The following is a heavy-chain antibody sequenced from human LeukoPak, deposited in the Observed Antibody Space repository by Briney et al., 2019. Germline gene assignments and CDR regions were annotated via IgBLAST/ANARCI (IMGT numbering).Heavy chain of an antibody. Sequence: GASVKVSCKASGGVFTTYAISWVGQAPGQGLEWMGGVIPFLGTTNYAQKFQGRVTITADEPTRTAYMELTYLRSDDTAVYYCTIIPNVILFTHYFEYWGQGTLVTVSS. CDR2: VIPFLGTT. V-gene: IGHV1-69*13. J-gene: IGHJ4*02. CDR1: GGVFTTYA. CDR3: TIIPNVILFTHYFEY. D-gene: IGHD3/OR15-3a*01.